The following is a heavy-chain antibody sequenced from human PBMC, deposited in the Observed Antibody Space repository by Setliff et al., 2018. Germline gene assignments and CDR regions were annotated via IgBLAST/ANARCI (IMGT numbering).Heavy chain of an antibody. CDR1: GFIFGSFG. D-gene: IGHD2-21*01. CDR2: IRYDGISK. J-gene: IGHJ6*04. CDR3: VKSAPMVVRGSLGV. Sequence: GSLRLSCAASGFIFGSFGMYWVRQAPGKGLEWVSFIRYDGISKYYADSVKGRFTISRDNSYNTLNLQMSSLRPEDTAVYYCVKSAPMVVRGSLGVWGKGTTVTVSS. V-gene: IGHV3-30*02.